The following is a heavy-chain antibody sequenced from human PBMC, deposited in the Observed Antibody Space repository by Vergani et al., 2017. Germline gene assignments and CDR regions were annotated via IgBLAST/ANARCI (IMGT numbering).Heavy chain of an antibody. D-gene: IGHD2-15*01. Sequence: QVQLVQSGAEVKKPGSSVKVSCKASGGTFSSYAISWVRQAPGQGLEWMGGIIPIFGTANYAQKFQGRVTITADESTSTAYMELSSLRSEDTAVYYCARGGYCSGGSCYSRWWYFDLWGQGTLVTVSS. J-gene: IGHJ2*01. CDR2: IIPIFGTA. V-gene: IGHV1-69*01. CDR3: ARGGYCSGGSCYSRWWYFDL. CDR1: GGTFSSYA.